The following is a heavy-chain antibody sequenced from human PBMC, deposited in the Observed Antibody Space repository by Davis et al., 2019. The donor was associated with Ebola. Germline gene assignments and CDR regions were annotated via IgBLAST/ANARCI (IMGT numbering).Heavy chain of an antibody. CDR2: IRYDGSNK. J-gene: IGHJ4*02. V-gene: IGHV3-30*02. D-gene: IGHD7-27*01. Sequence: GGSLRLSCAASGFTFSNYGIHWVRQAPGKGLEWVAFIRYDGSNKYYADSVEGRFTVSRDNSRDTVYLQMNSLRVEDAAIYYCAKGKVNWGTHYLDSWGQGTLATVPA. CDR3: AKGKVNWGTHYLDS. CDR1: GFTFSNYG.